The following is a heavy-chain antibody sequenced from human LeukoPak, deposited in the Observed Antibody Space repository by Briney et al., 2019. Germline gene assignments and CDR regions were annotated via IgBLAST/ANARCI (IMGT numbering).Heavy chain of an antibody. CDR2: IYWDDDK. J-gene: IGHJ4*02. D-gene: IGHD5-24*01. CDR3: APSEIVDGYNPGVPPFDY. Sequence: SGPTLVNPTQTLTLTCTFSGFSLSTSGVGVGWIRQPPGRALEWLALIYWDDDKRYRPSLKSRLTITKDTSKNQVVLTMTNMTPVDTATYYCAPSEIVDGYNPGVPPFDYWGQGTLVTVSS. CDR1: GFSLSTSGVG. V-gene: IGHV2-5*02.